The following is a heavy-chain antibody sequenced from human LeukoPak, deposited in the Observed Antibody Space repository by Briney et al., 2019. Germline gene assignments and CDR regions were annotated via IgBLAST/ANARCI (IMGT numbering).Heavy chain of an antibody. J-gene: IGHJ4*02. Sequence: GGSLRLSCAASGFTFSSYAMHWVRQAPGKGLEWVAVISYDGSNKYYADSVKGRFTVSRDDSKNTLYLQMNSLRAEDTAVYYCAKDGGLWVSAHWGDSWGRGTLVTVSS. CDR2: ISYDGSNK. V-gene: IGHV3-30-3*01. D-gene: IGHD7-27*01. CDR1: GFTFSSYA. CDR3: AKDGGLWVSAHWGDS.